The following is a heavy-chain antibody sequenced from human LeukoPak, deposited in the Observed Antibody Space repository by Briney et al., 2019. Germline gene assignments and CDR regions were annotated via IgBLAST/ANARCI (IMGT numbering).Heavy chain of an antibody. CDR2: TYYRSEWYN. Sequence: SQTLSLTCAISGDSVSRNSAAWNWIRQSPSRGLEWLGRTYYRSEWYNEYAPSVKSRITIKPDTSKNQFSLQLNSVTPEDTAVYYCARGFYFDYWGQGTLVTVSS. CDR3: ARGFYFDY. V-gene: IGHV6-1*01. J-gene: IGHJ4*02. D-gene: IGHD3-3*01. CDR1: GDSVSRNSAA.